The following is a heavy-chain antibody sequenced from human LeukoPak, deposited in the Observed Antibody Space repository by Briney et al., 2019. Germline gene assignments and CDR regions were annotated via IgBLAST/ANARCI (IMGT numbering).Heavy chain of an antibody. CDR2: IRNKGNNYAT. D-gene: IGHD6-13*01. Sequence: GGSLRLSCAASGFTFSTSAMHWVRQASGKGLEWVGRIRNKGNNYATAYAASVKGRFAISRDDSKKTAYLQMNSLKTEDTAIYYCTLLRGGAAAGDDTFDIWGRGTMVTVSS. J-gene: IGHJ3*02. CDR3: TLLRGGAAAGDDTFDI. CDR1: GFTFSTSA. V-gene: IGHV3-73*01.